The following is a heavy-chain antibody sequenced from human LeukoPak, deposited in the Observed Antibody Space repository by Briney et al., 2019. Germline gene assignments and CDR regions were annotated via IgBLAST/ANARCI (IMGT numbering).Heavy chain of an antibody. CDR1: GFTLSTYW. V-gene: IGHV3-74*01. Sequence: PGGSLRLSCTASGFTLSTYWMHWVRQAPGKGLVWVSRINGDESVASYADSVKGRFTIFRDNAKNTLYLQMNSLRAEDTAVYYCARVRGYCSSTSCYLYYFDYWGQGTLVTVSS. J-gene: IGHJ4*02. D-gene: IGHD2-2*01. CDR2: INGDESVA. CDR3: ARVRGYCSSTSCYLYYFDY.